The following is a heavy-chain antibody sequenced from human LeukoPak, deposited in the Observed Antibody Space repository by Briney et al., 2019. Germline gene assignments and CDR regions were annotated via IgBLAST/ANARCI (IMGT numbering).Heavy chain of an antibody. CDR2: IYYSGST. V-gene: IGHV4-61*08. D-gene: IGHD2-2*01. CDR1: GGSISSGGYY. J-gene: IGHJ5*02. Sequence: SQTLSLTCTVSGGSISSGGYYWSWIRQPPGKGLEWIGYIYYSGSTNYNPSLKSRVTISVDTSKNQFSLKLSSVTAADTAVYYCARHMYQLTPILDWFDPWGQGTLVTVSS. CDR3: ARHMYQLTPILDWFDP.